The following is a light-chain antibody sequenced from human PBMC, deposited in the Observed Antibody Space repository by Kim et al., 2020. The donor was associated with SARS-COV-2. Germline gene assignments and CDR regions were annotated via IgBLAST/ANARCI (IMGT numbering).Light chain of an antibody. J-gene: IGKJ4*01. CDR1: QNIRTY. V-gene: IGKV1-39*01. Sequence: IQMTQSTSSLSASIGDRVTITCRTSQNIRTYLNWYQQRPGKAPKLLIYASSSLQSEVPSRFSGSGSGADFTLTIAGLQADDFATYHCQQTYSNPPTFGGGTKVEIK. CDR2: ASS. CDR3: QQTYSNPPT.